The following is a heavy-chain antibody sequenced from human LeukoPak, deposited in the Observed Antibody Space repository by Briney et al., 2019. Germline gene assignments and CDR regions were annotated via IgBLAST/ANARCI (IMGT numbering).Heavy chain of an antibody. CDR1: GFTFSGHW. Sequence: GGSLRLSCAASGFTFSGHWMSWVRQAPGKGLEWVANIKEDGNEKYYVDSVKGRFTVSRDNGKNSLYLQMNSQRTDDTAVYYCASNNGGLSNLWGQETLVTVSS. D-gene: IGHD4-23*01. CDR3: ASNNGGLSNL. V-gene: IGHV3-7*01. CDR2: IKEDGNEK. J-gene: IGHJ5*02.